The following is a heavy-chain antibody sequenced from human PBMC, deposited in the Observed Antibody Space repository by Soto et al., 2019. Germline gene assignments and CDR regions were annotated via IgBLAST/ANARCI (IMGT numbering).Heavy chain of an antibody. Sequence: SDTPPLPCTVSGGPISSVAYYWNLIRQHPGKDLEWIGYIYYSAITDYNPSLQSRVTIAVDTSKNQFSLKLTSVTAADTAVYYCARNPADEGISIRCHAFEIWGKGTFDTVTS. V-gene: IGHV4-31*03. D-gene: IGHD2-2*01. CDR1: GGPISSVAYY. J-gene: IGHJ3*02. CDR2: IYYSAIT. CDR3: ARNPADEGISIRCHAFEI.